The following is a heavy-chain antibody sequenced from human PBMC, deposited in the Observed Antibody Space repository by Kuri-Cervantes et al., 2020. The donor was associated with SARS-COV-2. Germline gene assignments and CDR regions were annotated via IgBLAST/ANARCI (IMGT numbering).Heavy chain of an antibody. D-gene: IGHD6-13*01. CDR1: GFTFSSYA. CDR2: MSYSGIA. J-gene: IGHJ4*02. CDR3: ARPGAGYRRNPPDY. Sequence: GSLRLSCAASGFTFSSYAMSWVRQPPGKGPEWIASMSYSGIAYYNPSLKSRVTMSLGTSLGTSRNQFSLKMTSVTAADTAVYFWARPGAGYRRNPPDYWGQGTLVTVSS. V-gene: IGHV4-38-2*01.